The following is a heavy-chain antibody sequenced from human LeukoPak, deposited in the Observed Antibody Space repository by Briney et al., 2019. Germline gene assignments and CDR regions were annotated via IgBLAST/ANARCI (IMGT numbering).Heavy chain of an antibody. J-gene: IGHJ4*02. Sequence: GGSLRLSCAASGFTFSDYAMSWVRQAPGRGLEWLSAISGGGIAIYYADSLKGRFTVSRDNSKNTLFLQMNSLTAEDAATCYCAKHLGLAVAGNFFHWGQGTLVTVSS. V-gene: IGHV3-23*01. D-gene: IGHD6-19*01. CDR1: GFTFSDYA. CDR2: ISGGGIAI. CDR3: AKHLGLAVAGNFFH.